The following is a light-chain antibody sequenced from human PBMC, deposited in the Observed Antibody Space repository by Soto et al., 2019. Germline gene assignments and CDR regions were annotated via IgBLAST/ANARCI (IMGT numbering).Light chain of an antibody. CDR2: EDN. V-gene: IGLV6-57*02. CDR3: QSYDSTKWV. J-gene: IGLJ3*02. CDR1: SGSIASNY. Sequence: NFMLTQPHSVSESPGKTVTISCTGSSGSIASNYVQWYQQRPGSAPTTVIYEDNQRPSGVPDRFSGSIDSSSNSASLTISGLKTEDEADYYCQSYDSTKWVFGGGTKLTVL.